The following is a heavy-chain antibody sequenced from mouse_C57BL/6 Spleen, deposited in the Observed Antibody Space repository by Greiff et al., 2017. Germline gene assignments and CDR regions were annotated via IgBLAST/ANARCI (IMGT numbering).Heavy chain of an antibody. CDR3: THITTVVPDY. V-gene: IGHV14-1*01. J-gene: IGHJ2*01. CDR2: IDPEDGDT. CDR1: GFNIKDYY. Sequence: VQLQQSGAELVRPGASVKLSCTASGFNIKDYYMHWVKQRPEQGLEWIGRIDPEDGDTESAPKFQGKATMTADTSSNTAYLQLSSLTSEDTAVYYCTHITTVVPDYWGQGTTLTVSS. D-gene: IGHD1-1*01.